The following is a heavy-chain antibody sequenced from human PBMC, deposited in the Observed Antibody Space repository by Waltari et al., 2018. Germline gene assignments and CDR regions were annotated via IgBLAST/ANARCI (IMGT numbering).Heavy chain of an antibody. CDR1: GGTFSSYS. V-gene: IGHV1-69*06. J-gene: IGHJ4*02. D-gene: IGHD2-21*01. Sequence: QVQLVQSGAEVKKPGSSVKVSCKAPGGTFSSYSISWVRQAPGQGPEWMGGIIPMFGTTNYAQKSQGRVTITADKSTDTAYLEMSSLRSEDTAMYYCASSPRPSIPPPFDFWGQGIPVTVSS. CDR3: ASSPRPSIPPPFDF. CDR2: IIPMFGTT.